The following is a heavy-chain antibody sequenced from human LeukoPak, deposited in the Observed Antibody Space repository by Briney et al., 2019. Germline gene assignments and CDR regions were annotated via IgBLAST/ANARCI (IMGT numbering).Heavy chain of an antibody. V-gene: IGHV4-59*08. Sequence: SETLSLTCTVSGGSISSQYWNWIRLPPGKGLEWIDHVYHTGSASYNPSLKSRVTISLDASKNQFSLKLNSVTAADTAVYYCAGGGISGTGSFDFWGRGTLVTVSS. CDR2: VYHTGSA. CDR1: GGSISSQY. CDR3: AGGGISGTGSFDF. D-gene: IGHD1-20*01. J-gene: IGHJ4*02.